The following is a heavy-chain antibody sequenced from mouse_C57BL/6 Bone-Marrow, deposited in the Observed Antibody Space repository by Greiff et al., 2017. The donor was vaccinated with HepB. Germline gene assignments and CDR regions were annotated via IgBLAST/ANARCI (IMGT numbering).Heavy chain of an antibody. CDR3: ARDYYGSRYYFDY. J-gene: IGHJ2*01. V-gene: IGHV1-69*01. CDR2: SDPSDSYT. Sequence: QVQLQQPGAELVMPGASVKLSCKASGYTFTSYWMHWVKQRPGQGLEWIGESDPSDSYTKYNQKFKGKSTLTVDKSSSTAYMQLSSLTSEDSAVYYCARDYYGSRYYFDYWGQGTTLTVSS. CDR1: GYTFTSYW. D-gene: IGHD1-1*01.